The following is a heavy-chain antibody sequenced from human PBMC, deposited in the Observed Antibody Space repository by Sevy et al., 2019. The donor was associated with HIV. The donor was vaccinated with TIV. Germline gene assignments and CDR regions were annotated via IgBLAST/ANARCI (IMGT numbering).Heavy chain of an antibody. V-gene: IGHV3-74*01. Sequence: GGSLRLSCAASGLTFNTYWMHWVRQAPGKGLIWVSRVNTDGTFTTYADSVKGRFTISRDNAKNTVYLQMNSLRVEDTAVYHCARGTRDWAGIDYWGQGTLVTVSS. CDR3: ARGTRDWAGIDY. D-gene: IGHD2-8*01. J-gene: IGHJ4*02. CDR2: VNTDGTFT. CDR1: GLTFNTYW.